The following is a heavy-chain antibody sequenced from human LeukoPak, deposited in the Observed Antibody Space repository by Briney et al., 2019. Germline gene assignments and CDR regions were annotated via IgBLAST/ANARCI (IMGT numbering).Heavy chain of an antibody. CDR3: ARLGYCSSTSCYGGGYFDY. Sequence: PSETLSLTCTVSGGSISSSSYYWGWIRQPPGKGLEWIGSIYYSGSTYYNPSLKSRVTISVDTSKNQFSLKLSSVTAADTAVYYCARLGYCSSTSCYGGGYFDYWGQGTLVTVSS. D-gene: IGHD2-2*01. CDR1: GGSISSSSYY. CDR2: IYYSGST. V-gene: IGHV4-39*01. J-gene: IGHJ4*02.